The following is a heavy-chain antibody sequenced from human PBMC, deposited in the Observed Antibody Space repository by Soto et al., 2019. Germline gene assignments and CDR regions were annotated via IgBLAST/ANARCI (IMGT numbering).Heavy chain of an antibody. CDR1: GFSLSNARMG. CDR2: IFSNDEK. V-gene: IGHV2-26*01. J-gene: IGHJ5*02. Sequence: QVTLKESGPVLEKPTETLTLTCTVSGFSLSNARMGVSWIRQPPGKALEWLAHIFSNDEKSYSTSLKSRLTISKDTSKSQVVLTMTNMDPVDTATYYCTRIRYSSSWENWFDPWGQGTLVTVSS. CDR3: TRIRYSSSWENWFDP. D-gene: IGHD6-13*01.